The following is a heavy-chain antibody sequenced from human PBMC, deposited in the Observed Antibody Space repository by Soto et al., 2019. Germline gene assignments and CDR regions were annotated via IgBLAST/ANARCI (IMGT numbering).Heavy chain of an antibody. CDR3: ARPILAEGFDY. CDR2: IIPIFGTA. V-gene: IGHV1-69*13. Sequence: SVKVSCKASGYTFTGYYMHWVRQAPGQGLEWMGGIIPIFGTANYAQKFQGRVTITADESTSTAYMELSSLRSEDTAVYYCARPILAEGFDYWGQGTLVTVSS. CDR1: GYTFTGYY. D-gene: IGHD2-21*01. J-gene: IGHJ4*02.